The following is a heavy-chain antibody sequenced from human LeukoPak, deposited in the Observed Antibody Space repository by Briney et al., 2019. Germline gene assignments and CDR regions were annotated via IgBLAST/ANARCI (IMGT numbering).Heavy chain of an antibody. Sequence: SETLSLTCTVSGGSISSYYWSWIRQPPGKGLEWIGYIYYSGSTNYNPSLKSQVTISVDTSKNQFSLKLSSVTAADTAIYYCARAVSGRFDYWGQGTLVTVSS. CDR1: GGSISSYY. J-gene: IGHJ4*02. CDR2: IYYSGST. V-gene: IGHV4-59*08. D-gene: IGHD6-19*01. CDR3: ARAVSGRFDY.